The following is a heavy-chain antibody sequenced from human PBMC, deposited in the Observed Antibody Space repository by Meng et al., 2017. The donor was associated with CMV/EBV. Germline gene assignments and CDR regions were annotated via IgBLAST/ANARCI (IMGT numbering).Heavy chain of an antibody. V-gene: IGHV3-33*06. CDR1: GFTFSSVG. J-gene: IGHJ4*02. Sequence: GFTFSSVGMHWVRQAPGKGLEWVAVIWYDGSNKYYADSVKGRFTISRDNSKNTLYLQMNSLRAEDTAVYYCAKQVVPAASGGEELDYWGQGTLVTVSS. D-gene: IGHD2-2*01. CDR2: IWYDGSNK. CDR3: AKQVVPAASGGEELDY.